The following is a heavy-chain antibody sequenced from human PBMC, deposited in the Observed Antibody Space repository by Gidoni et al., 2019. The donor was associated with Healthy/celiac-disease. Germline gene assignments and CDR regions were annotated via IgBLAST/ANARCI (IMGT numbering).Heavy chain of an antibody. V-gene: IGHV3-23*01. D-gene: IGHD7-27*01. J-gene: IGHJ4*02. CDR3: AKSVTGGSPYYFDY. CDR1: GFTFSSYA. Sequence: EVQLLESGGGLVQPGGSLRLSCGASGFTFSSYAMSWVRQAPGKGLEWVSASSGGGVGTYYADSVKGRFTISRDNSKNTVYLQMNSLRVEDTAVYYCAKSVTGGSPYYFDYWGQGSLITVSS. CDR2: SSGGGVGT.